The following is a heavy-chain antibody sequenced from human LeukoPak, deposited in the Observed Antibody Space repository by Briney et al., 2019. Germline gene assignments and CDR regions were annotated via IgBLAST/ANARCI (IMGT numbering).Heavy chain of an antibody. D-gene: IGHD5-12*01. Sequence: SETLSLTCTVSSDSINSYYWNWMRQSPGKGREWIGYIYYSGSTNYNPSLKSRVTISIDTSKSQFSLNLRTVNAADTAVYYCARIYSHGGSDYWGQGTLVTVSS. CDR2: IYYSGST. J-gene: IGHJ4*02. V-gene: IGHV4-59*01. CDR1: SDSINSYY. CDR3: ARIYSHGGSDY.